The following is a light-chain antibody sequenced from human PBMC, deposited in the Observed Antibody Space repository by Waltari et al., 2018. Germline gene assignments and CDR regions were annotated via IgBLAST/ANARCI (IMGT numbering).Light chain of an antibody. CDR1: NIGSQS. V-gene: IGLV3-21*02. CDR2: DDS. Sequence: SYVLTQPPSVSVAPGQTASITWRGTNIGSQSVHWYQQKPGQAPALAVYDDSDRPSGIPDRFSGSNSGNTATLTISRVEAGDEADYYCQLWDLSSDHPLFGGGTKLTVL. CDR3: QLWDLSSDHPL. J-gene: IGLJ2*01.